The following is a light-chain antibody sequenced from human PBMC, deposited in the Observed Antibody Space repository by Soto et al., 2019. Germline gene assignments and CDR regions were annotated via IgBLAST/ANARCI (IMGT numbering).Light chain of an antibody. CDR2: GAS. V-gene: IGKV3-20*01. Sequence: EIVLTQSPGTLSLSPGERATLSCRASQSVSSSYLAWYQQKPGQAPRLLIYGASIKATGIPDRFSGSGSVTAFTLTISRLEPEDFAVYYCQQYGSSPLYTFGQGTKLEIK. CDR1: QSVSSSY. CDR3: QQYGSSPLYT. J-gene: IGKJ2*01.